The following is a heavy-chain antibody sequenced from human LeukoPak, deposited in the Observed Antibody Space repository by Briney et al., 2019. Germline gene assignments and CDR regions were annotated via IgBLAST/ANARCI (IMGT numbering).Heavy chain of an antibody. J-gene: IGHJ4*02. D-gene: IGHD3-10*01. V-gene: IGHV3-23*01. CDR3: AKGLWFDYYAADY. Sequence: GGSLRLSCAASGFTFSSYGMSWVRQAPGKGLDWVSAISGSGGSTNYADSVKGRFTISRDNSNKTLYLQMNSLRAEDTAVYYCAKGLWFDYYAADYWGQGTLVTVSS. CDR1: GFTFSSYG. CDR2: ISGSGGST.